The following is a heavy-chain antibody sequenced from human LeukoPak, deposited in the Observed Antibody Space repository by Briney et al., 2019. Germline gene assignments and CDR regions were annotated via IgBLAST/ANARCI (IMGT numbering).Heavy chain of an antibody. CDR3: AIYLGIGTPFDY. J-gene: IGHJ4*02. D-gene: IGHD3-16*01. Sequence: GESLKISCKCPGYRFSNYWIGWVRQMPGKGLEWMGVTGFSDTRYSPSFQGQVSMSVDRSINTPYLQWGSLKASDTAVYYCAIYLGIGTPFDYWGQGTLVTVSS. V-gene: IGHV5-51*01. CDR1: GYRFSNYW. CDR2: TGFSDT.